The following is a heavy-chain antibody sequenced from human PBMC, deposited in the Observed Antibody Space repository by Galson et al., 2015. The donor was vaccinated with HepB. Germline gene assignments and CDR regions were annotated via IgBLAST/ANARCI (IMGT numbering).Heavy chain of an antibody. CDR2: ISSTGVTI. CDR3: AKADYYFDY. Sequence: SLRLSCAASGFTFSSYGMHWVRQAPGKGLEWVSAISSTGVTIYYADSVKGRFTISRDNSKNTLYLQMNSLRAEDTAVYYCAKADYYFDYWGPGTLVTVSS. V-gene: IGHV3-NL1*01. D-gene: IGHD3-3*01. J-gene: IGHJ4*02. CDR1: GFTFSSYG.